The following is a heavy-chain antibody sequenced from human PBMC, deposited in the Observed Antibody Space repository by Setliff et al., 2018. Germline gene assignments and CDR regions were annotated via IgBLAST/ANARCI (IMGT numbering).Heavy chain of an antibody. CDR2: IYPGDSDT. J-gene: IGHJ3*02. Sequence: ESLKISCKGSGYRFTSYWIGWVRQMPGKGLEWMGIIYPGDSDTRYSPSFQGQVTISADKSISTAYLQWSSLKASDTAMYYCARSPPNGYNLGPGCFDIWGQGTMVTVSS. V-gene: IGHV5-51*01. CDR1: GYRFTSYW. CDR3: ARSPPNGYNLGPGCFDI. D-gene: IGHD5-12*01.